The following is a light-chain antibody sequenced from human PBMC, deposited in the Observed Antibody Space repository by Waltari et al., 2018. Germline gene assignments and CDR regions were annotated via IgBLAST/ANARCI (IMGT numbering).Light chain of an antibody. CDR1: QGISNN. CDR3: QHGYGTPYS. CDR2: KAS. Sequence: DIQMTQSPSSLSAFVGESVTIACQARQGISNNLAWDQQKPGKVPKHLIYKASTLQSGVPSRFGGSGSGTDFTLTISSLQPEDFATYYCQHGYGTPYSFGQGTKVEIK. V-gene: IGKV1-16*01. J-gene: IGKJ2*03.